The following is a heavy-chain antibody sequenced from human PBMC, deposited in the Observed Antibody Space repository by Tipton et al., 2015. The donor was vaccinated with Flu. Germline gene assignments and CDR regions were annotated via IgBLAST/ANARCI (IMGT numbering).Heavy chain of an antibody. J-gene: IGHJ1*01. CDR3: ARVFSDYYDSSGYYYEYFQH. D-gene: IGHD3-22*01. V-gene: IGHV3-72*01. CDR2: TRNKANSYTT. CDR1: GFTFSDHY. Sequence: SLRLSCAASGFTFSDHYMDWVRQAPGKGLEWVGRTRNKANSYTTEYAASVKGRFTISRDDSKNSLYLQMNSLKTEDTAVYYCARVFSDYYDSSGYYYEYFQHWGQGTLVTVSS.